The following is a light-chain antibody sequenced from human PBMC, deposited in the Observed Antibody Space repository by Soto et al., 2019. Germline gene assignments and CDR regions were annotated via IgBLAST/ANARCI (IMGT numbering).Light chain of an antibody. V-gene: IGKV1-5*03. Sequence: DIQMTQSPSTLSASVGDRVTITCRASQSISSWLAWYQHKPGKAPKLLIYKASGLESGVPSRFSGSGSGTDFTRTISSLQPDDFATYYCQQYNSYSPLTFGGGTKVEIK. CDR1: QSISSW. CDR2: KAS. CDR3: QQYNSYSPLT. J-gene: IGKJ4*01.